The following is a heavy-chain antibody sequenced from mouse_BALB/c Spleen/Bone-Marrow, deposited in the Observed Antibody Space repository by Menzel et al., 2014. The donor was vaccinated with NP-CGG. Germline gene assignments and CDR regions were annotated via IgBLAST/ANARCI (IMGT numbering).Heavy chain of an antibody. D-gene: IGHD2-1*01. CDR1: GYAFSSSW. CDR3: VRGGNYRFDY. V-gene: IGHV1-82*01. J-gene: IGHJ2*01. Sequence: QVHVKQSGPELVKPGASVKISCKASGYAFSSSWMNWVKQRPGQGLEWIGRIYPGDGDINYNGNFKGKATLTADKSSSTAYMQLSGLTSVDSAVYFCVRGGNYRFDYWGQGTTLTVSS. CDR2: IYPGDGDI.